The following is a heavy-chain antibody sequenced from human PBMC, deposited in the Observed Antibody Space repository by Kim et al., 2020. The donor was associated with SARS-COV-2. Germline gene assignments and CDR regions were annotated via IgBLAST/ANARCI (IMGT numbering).Heavy chain of an antibody. J-gene: IGHJ5*02. D-gene: IGHD6-19*01. CDR3: ARDGWAVYSSGWYEVNWFDP. CDR2: ISYDGSNK. Sequence: GGSLRLSCAASGFTFSSYAMHWVRQAPGKGLEWVAVISYDGSNKYYADSVKGRFTISRDNSKNTLYLQMNSLRAEDTAVYYCARDGWAVYSSGWYEVNWFDPWGQGTLVTVSS. CDR1: GFTFSSYA. V-gene: IGHV3-30*04.